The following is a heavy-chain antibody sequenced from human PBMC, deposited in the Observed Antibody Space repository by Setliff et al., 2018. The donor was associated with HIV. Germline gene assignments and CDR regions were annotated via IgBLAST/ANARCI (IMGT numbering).Heavy chain of an antibody. CDR3: ARDPWLLGASAGGDNWLDP. D-gene: IGHD1-26*01. CDR2: LYYGGNT. V-gene: IGHV4-38-2*02. CDR1: PYSISSGYY. J-gene: IGHJ5*02. Sequence: SETLSLTCSVSPYSISSGYYWGWLRQPPGKGLEWIGCLYYGGNTYYNQSLKSRVAMSIDTSKNEVSLGLKSVTAADTAIYYCARDPWLLGASAGGDNWLDPWGQGTLVTVSS.